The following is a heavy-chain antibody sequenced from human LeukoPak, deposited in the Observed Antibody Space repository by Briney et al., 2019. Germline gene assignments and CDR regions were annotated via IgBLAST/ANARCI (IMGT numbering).Heavy chain of an antibody. CDR3: ARDSDSWYFDY. CDR2: ISYDGSNK. J-gene: IGHJ4*02. Sequence: QPGGSLRLSCAASGFTFSSYGMHWVRQAPGKGLEWVAVISYDGSNKYYADSVKGRFTISRDNSKNTLYLQMNSLRAEDTAVYYCARDSDSWYFDYWGQGTLVTVSS. D-gene: IGHD6-13*01. V-gene: IGHV3-30*03. CDR1: GFTFSSYG.